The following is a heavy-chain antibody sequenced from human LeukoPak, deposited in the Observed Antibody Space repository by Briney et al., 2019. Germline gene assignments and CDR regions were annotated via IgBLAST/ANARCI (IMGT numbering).Heavy chain of an antibody. D-gene: IGHD1-26*01. CDR3: ARGLVGTTGEQNWFDP. V-gene: IGHV4-4*07. Sequence: KTSETLSLTCTVSGGSISSYYWSWIRQPAGKGLEWIGRIYTSGSTNYNPSLKSRVTISVDKSKNQFSLKLSSVTAADTAVYYCARGLVGTTGEQNWFDPWGQGTLVTVSS. J-gene: IGHJ5*02. CDR2: IYTSGST. CDR1: GGSISSYY.